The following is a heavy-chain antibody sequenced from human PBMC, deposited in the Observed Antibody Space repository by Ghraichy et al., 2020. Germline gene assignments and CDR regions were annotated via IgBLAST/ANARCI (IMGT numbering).Heavy chain of an antibody. CDR2: IKSKTDGGTT. J-gene: IGHJ6*02. CDR1: GFTFSNAW. D-gene: IGHD4-17*01. V-gene: IGHV3-15*01. Sequence: LSLTCAASGFTFSNAWMSWVRQAPGKGLEWVGRIKSKTDGGTTDYAAPVKGRFTISRDDSKNTLYLQMNSLKTEDTAVYYCTTVNYGDYVLYYYYGMDVWGQGTTVTVSS. CDR3: TTVNYGDYVLYYYYGMDV.